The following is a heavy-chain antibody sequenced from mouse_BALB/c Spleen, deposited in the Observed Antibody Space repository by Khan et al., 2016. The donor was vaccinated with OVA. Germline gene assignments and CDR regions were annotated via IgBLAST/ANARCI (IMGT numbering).Heavy chain of an antibody. CDR3: ARNGTSSWFAY. CDR1: GYSFTTYY. J-gene: IGHJ3*01. V-gene: IGHV1S135*01. D-gene: IGHD1-1*01. CDR2: IDPFNGST. Sequence: EVQLQESGPELMKPGASVKISCKASGYSFTTYYIHWVKQSHGKSLEWIGYIDPFNGSTTYNQKFKGKATLTVDKSSSTAYMHLSSLTSEDSAVYYCARNGTSSWFAYWGQGTLVTVSA.